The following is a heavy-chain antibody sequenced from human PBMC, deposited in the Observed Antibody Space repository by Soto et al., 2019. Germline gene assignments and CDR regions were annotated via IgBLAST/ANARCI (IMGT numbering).Heavy chain of an antibody. J-gene: IGHJ5*02. V-gene: IGHV2-5*01. D-gene: IGHD3-16*01. CDR2: IYFNDDK. Sequence: QITLKESGPTLAKPTQTLTLTCTFSGFSLSTSGVGVGWIRQPPGKSLELLALIYFNDDKRYSPSFQSRLTITTDTSKNHVVITMTNLYPVDTAACYCAPDVSGAYYHPMYTWFDPWGQGTLVPVSS. CDR1: GFSLSTSGVG. CDR3: APDVSGAYYHPMYTWFDP.